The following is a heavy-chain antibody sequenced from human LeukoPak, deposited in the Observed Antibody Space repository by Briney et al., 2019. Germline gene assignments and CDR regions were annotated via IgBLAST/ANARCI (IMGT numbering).Heavy chain of an antibody. CDR3: ARAHKYYDFWSGYYYGGPYYYYYYMDV. J-gene: IGHJ6*03. D-gene: IGHD3-3*01. V-gene: IGHV1-8*03. CDR2: MNPNSGNT. CDR1: GYTFTGYY. Sequence: ASVEVSCKASGYTFTGYYMHWVRQAPGQGLEWMGWMNPNSGNTGYAQKFQGRVTITRNTSISTAYMELSSLRSEDTAVYYCARAHKYYDFWSGYYYGGPYYYYYYMDVWGKGTTVTVSS.